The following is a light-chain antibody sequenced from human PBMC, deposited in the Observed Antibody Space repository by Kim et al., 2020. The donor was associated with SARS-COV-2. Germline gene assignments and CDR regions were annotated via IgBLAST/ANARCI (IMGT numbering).Light chain of an antibody. V-gene: IGLV7-46*01. Sequence: PGGTVTLACGSSTGAVTSGHYPYWFQQRPGQAPRTLISDASNKHSWTPARFSGSLLGGKAALTLSGAQPEDEADYYCLLSYSGARVFGGGTQLTVL. CDR3: LLSYSGARV. CDR1: TGAVTSGHY. J-gene: IGLJ3*02. CDR2: DAS.